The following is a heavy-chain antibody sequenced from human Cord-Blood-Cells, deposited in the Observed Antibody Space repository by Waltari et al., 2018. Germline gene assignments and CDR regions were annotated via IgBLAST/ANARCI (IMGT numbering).Heavy chain of an antibody. CDR3: AKEVGSGSYFDY. J-gene: IGHJ4*02. Sequence: EVQLLESGGGLVQPVGSLRLSCAASGATFSIYAMSWARQAPGKGLEWVSAISGSGGSTYYADSVKGRFTISRDNSKNTLYLQMNSLRAEDTAVYYCAKEVGSGSYFDYWGQGTLVTVSS. V-gene: IGHV3-23*01. D-gene: IGHD1-26*01. CDR1: GATFSIYA. CDR2: ISGSGGST.